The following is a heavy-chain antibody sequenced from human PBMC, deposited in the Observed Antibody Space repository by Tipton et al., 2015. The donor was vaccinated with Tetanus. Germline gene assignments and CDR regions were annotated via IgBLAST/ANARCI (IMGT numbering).Heavy chain of an antibody. CDR2: TYHTGGT. J-gene: IGHJ4*02. CDR3: ARSIPAGPVWPYEH. V-gene: IGHV4-30-2*01. Sequence: TLSLTCGVSGVSIKNGGYSWSWIRQPPGKGLEWIGYTYHTGGTYYNPSFKSRVSMSLDTSKNQISLRLTSVTAADTAVYYCARSIPAGPVWPYEHWGQGTLVTVSS. D-gene: IGHD2-21*01. CDR1: GVSIKNGGYS.